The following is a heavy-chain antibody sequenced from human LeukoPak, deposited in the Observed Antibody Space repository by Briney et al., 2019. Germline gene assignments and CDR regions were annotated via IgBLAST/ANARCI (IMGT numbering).Heavy chain of an antibody. CDR1: GYTFTGYY. CDR2: INPNSGGT. CDR3: ARSPVGSSALGY. D-gene: IGHD3-10*01. J-gene: IGHJ4*02. V-gene: IGHV1-2*02. Sequence: ASVNVSCKASGYTFTGYYMHWVRQAPGQGLEWMGGINPNSGGTNYAQKFQGRVTMTRDTSISTAYMELSRLRSDDTAVYYCARSPVGSSALGYWGQGTLVTVSS.